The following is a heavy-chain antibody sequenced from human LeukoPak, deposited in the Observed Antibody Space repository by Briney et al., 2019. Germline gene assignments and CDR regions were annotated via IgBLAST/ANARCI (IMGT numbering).Heavy chain of an antibody. CDR3: AREAPRTDFWSGYYFDY. Sequence: PGGSLRLSCAASGFTFSSYSMNWVRQAPGKGLEWVSSISGTSSYIYYADSAKGRFTISRDNAKNSLYLQMNSLRAEDMAVYYCAREAPRTDFWSGYYFDYWGQGALVTVSS. V-gene: IGHV3-21*01. D-gene: IGHD3-3*01. CDR2: ISGTSSYI. J-gene: IGHJ4*02. CDR1: GFTFSSYS.